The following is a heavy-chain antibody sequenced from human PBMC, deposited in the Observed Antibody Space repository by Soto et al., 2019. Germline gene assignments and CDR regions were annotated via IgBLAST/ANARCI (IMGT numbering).Heavy chain of an antibody. CDR1: GDSVSSNSVV. Sequence: SQTLSLTCAISGDSVSSNSVVWNWIRQSPSGGLEWLGRTYYRSKWYSEYAISVQSRITVNADTSKNQVSLQLDSVTPDDTAVYYYAKLMGNSGLDNWGQGTLVTVSS. J-gene: IGHJ4*02. V-gene: IGHV6-1*01. CDR2: TYYRSKWYS. CDR3: AKLMGNSGLDN. D-gene: IGHD2-8*01.